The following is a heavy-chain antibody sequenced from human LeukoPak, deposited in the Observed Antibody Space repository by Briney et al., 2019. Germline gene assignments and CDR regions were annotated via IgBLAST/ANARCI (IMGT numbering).Heavy chain of an antibody. CDR3: ARDIRVVGFGELLFKPPYYFDY. CDR1: GGSISSSSFF. CDR2: IYYTGKV. Sequence: SETLSLTCTVSGGSISSSSFFWAWIRQPPGKGLEWIGSIYYTGKVYYNPSLKSRVTISIDTSKNQFSLKLSSVTAADTAVYYCARDIRVVGFGELLFKPPYYFDYWGQGTLVTVSS. V-gene: IGHV4-39*07. J-gene: IGHJ4*02. D-gene: IGHD3-10*01.